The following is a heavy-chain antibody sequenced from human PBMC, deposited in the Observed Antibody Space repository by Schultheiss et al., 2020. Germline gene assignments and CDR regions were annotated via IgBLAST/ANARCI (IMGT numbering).Heavy chain of an antibody. D-gene: IGHD2-2*01. J-gene: IGHJ6*02. Sequence: GGSLRLSCAASGFTFSSYAMHWVRQAPGKGLEWVAVISYDGSNKYYADSVKGRFTISRDNSKNTLYLQMNSLRAEDTAVYYCAKDRVSVVPAARNYYYYYGMDVWGQGTTVTVSS. CDR3: AKDRVSVVPAARNYYYYYGMDV. V-gene: IGHV3-30*04. CDR1: GFTFSSYA. CDR2: ISYDGSNK.